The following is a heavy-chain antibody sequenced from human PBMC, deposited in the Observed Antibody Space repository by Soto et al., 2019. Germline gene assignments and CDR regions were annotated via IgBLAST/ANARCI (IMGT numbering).Heavy chain of an antibody. CDR2: ISYDGSNK. J-gene: IGHJ6*02. CDR1: GFTFSSYA. D-gene: IGHD2-2*01. CDR3: GRSRTYCISTSCFDYYYGMDV. Sequence: QVQLVESGGGVVQPGRSLRLSCAASGFTFSSYAMHWVRQAPGKGLEWVAVISYDGSNKYYADSVKGRFTISRDNSKNTLYLQMNSLRAEDTAVYYCGRSRTYCISTSCFDYYYGMDVWGQGTTVTVSS. V-gene: IGHV3-30-3*01.